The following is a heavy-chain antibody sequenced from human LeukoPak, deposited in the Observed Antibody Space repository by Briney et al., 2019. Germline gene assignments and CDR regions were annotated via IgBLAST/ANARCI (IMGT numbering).Heavy chain of an antibody. V-gene: IGHV1-18*01. Sequence: ASVKVSCKASGYPFDNFGLTWVRQAPGQGLEWVGWISAYNGNTHYAQKSRGRLTLTTETSTSTAYLELRSLKSDDTAVYYCARDRVGGDLTGVSLYWGQGTLVTVSS. J-gene: IGHJ4*01. D-gene: IGHD4-17*01. CDR3: ARDRVGGDLTGVSLY. CDR2: ISAYNGNT. CDR1: GYPFDNFG.